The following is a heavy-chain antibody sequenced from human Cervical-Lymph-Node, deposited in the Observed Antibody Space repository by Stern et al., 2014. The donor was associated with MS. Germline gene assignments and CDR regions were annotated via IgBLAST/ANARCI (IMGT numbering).Heavy chain of an antibody. CDR3: AKALSPLYRSTPFDC. J-gene: IGHJ4*02. V-gene: IGHV3-9*01. CDR2: LIWNSGSI. CDR1: GFTFDDYA. D-gene: IGHD6-13*01. Sequence: EVQLVESGGGLVQPGRSLRLSCAASGFTFDDYAMHWVRQAPGKGLEWVSGLIWNSGSIGYADSVKGRFTISRDNAKNSLYLHMNSLRAEDTAFYYCAKALSPLYRSTPFDCWGQGTLVTVSS.